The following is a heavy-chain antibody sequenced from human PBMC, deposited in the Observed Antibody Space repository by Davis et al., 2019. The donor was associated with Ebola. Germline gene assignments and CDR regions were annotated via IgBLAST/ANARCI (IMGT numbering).Heavy chain of an antibody. CDR3: ARGLFYDYVWGSYRNDAFDI. D-gene: IGHD3-16*02. J-gene: IGHJ3*02. CDR1: GGSFSGYY. Sequence: SETLSLTCAVYGGSFSGYYWSWIRQPPGKGLEWIGEINHSGSTNYNPSLKSRVTISVDTSKNQFSLKLSSVTAADTAVYYCARGLFYDYVWGSYRNDAFDIWGQGTTVTVSS. V-gene: IGHV4-34*01. CDR2: INHSGST.